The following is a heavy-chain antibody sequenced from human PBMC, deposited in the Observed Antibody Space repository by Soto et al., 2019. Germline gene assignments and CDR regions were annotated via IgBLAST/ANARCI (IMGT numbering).Heavy chain of an antibody. CDR2: IYYSGST. CDR3: ARLTITMIVDY. D-gene: IGHD3-22*01. J-gene: IGHJ4*02. V-gene: IGHV4-39*01. CDR1: GGSISSSSYY. Sequence: SETLSLTCTVSGGSISSSSYYWGWIRQPPGKGLEWIGSIYYSGSTYYNPSLKSRVTISVDTSNNQFSLKLSSVTAADTAVYYCARLTITMIVDYWGQGTLVTVSS.